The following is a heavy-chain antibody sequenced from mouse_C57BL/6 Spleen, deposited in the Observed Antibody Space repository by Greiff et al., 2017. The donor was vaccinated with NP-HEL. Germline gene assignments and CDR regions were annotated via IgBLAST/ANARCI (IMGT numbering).Heavy chain of an antibody. CDR3: AKNYGSGYAMDY. J-gene: IGHJ4*01. Sequence: VHLVESGPGLVQPSQSLSITCTVSGFSLTSYGVHWVRQPPGKGLEWLGVIWSGGSTDYNAAFISRLSISKDNSKSQVFFKMNSLQADDTAIYYCAKNYGSGYAMDYWGQGTSVTVSS. V-gene: IGHV2-4*01. D-gene: IGHD1-1*01. CDR2: IWSGGST. CDR1: GFSLTSYG.